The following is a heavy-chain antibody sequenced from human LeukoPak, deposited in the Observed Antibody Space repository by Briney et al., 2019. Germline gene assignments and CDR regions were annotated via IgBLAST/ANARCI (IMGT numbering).Heavy chain of an antibody. CDR1: GYTFTDYW. Sequence: GESLKISCMASGYTFTDYWIAWVRQMPGKGLELMGIVYPDDSDTRYSPSFQGQVTISADESINTAYLQWSGLKASDTAIYYCARRDGYNHVDYWGQGTLVTVSS. D-gene: IGHD5-24*01. CDR2: VYPDDSDT. CDR3: ARRDGYNHVDY. V-gene: IGHV5-51*01. J-gene: IGHJ4*02.